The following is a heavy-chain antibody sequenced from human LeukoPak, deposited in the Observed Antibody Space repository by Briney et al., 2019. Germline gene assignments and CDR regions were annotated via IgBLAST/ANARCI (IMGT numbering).Heavy chain of an antibody. V-gene: IGHV4-59*08. J-gene: IGHJ3*02. D-gene: IGHD2-2*01. CDR2: IYYSGST. Sequence: PSETLSLTCTVSGGSISSYYWSWIRQPPGKGLEWIGYIYYSGSTNYNPSLKSRVTISVDTSKNQFSLKLSSVTAADTAVHYCARHDEFCSSTSCYVSAFDIWGQGTMVTVSS. CDR1: GGSISSYY. CDR3: ARHDEFCSSTSCYVSAFDI.